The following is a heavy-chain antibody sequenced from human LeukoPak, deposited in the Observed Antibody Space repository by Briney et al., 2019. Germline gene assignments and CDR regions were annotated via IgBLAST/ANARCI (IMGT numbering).Heavy chain of an antibody. J-gene: IGHJ4*02. CDR2: IYHSGST. CDR3: ARAPRDSSSSNYMRRFDY. CDR1: GYSISSDNY. Sequence: PSETLSLTCAVPGYSISSDNYWVWIRQPPGQGLEWTGGIYHSGSTYYNPSLKSRVTMSVDTSKNQFSLKLSSVTAADTAVYDCARAPRDSSSSNYMRRFDYWGQGTLVTVSS. V-gene: IGHV4-38-2*01. D-gene: IGHD3-22*01.